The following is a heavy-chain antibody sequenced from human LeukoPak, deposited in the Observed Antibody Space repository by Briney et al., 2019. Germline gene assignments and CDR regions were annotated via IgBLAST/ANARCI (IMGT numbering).Heavy chain of an antibody. D-gene: IGHD5-12*01. V-gene: IGHV3-23*01. J-gene: IGHJ4*02. CDR3: ARGPSGYHNT. Sequence: RGSLTLSCAASGFTFSSYGMSWVRQAPGRGLDWVSAVSGRGGSTHYADSVKDSFTHYRDNSKNTLYLQMNSLRAEDTAVYYCARGPSGYHNTGGQGTHVTVSS. CDR1: GFTFSSYG. CDR2: VSGRGGST.